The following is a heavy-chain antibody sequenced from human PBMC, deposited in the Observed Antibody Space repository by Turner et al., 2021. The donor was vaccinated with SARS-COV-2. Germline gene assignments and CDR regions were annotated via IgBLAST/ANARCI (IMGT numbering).Heavy chain of an antibody. V-gene: IGHV3-7*04. D-gene: IGHD2-15*01. J-gene: IGHJ4*02. CDR3: ARDPNSGASL. Sequence: EEQLVASGGGLVLPGASLRLSCTASGFTFSNWMHWVRQAPGKGLEWVAKIKQDGSEKYFVDSVKGRFTISRDNAKNSLYLQRNSLRAEDTAVYYCARDPNSGASLWGQGILVTVSS. CDR2: IKQDGSEK. CDR1: GFTFSNW.